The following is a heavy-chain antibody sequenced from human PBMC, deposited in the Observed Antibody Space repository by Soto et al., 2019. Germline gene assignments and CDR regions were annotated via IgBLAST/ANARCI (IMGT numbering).Heavy chain of an antibody. CDR3: AHLDSLGYCSSTCCYP. D-gene: IGHD2-2*01. CDR2: INHSGST. CDR1: GGSFSGYY. J-gene: IGHJ5*02. Sequence: QVQLQQWGAGLLKPSETLSLTCAVYGGSFSGYYWSWIRQPPGKGLEWIGEINHSGSTNYNPSLKSRVTISVDTSKNQFSLKLSSVTAADTAVYYCAHLDSLGYCSSTCCYPWGQGTLVTVSS. V-gene: IGHV4-34*01.